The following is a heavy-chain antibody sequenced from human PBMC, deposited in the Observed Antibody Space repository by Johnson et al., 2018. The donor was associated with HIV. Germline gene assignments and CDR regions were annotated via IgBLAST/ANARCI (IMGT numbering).Heavy chain of an antibody. J-gene: IGHJ3*01. Sequence: MLLVESGGGLVKPGGSLRLSCAASGFTFNNAWMSWVRQTPGKGLEWVGRIKSKTDCGTTDYAAPVKGRFTISRDDSKNTLYLQMNSLKTEDTAVYYCTTGTTVPTWDWGQGTMVTVSS. CDR3: TTGTTVPTWD. V-gene: IGHV3-15*01. D-gene: IGHD4-17*01. CDR1: GFTFNNAW. CDR2: IKSKTDCGTT.